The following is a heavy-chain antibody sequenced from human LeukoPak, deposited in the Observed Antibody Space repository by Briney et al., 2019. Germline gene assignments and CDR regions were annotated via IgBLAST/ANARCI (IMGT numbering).Heavy chain of an antibody. CDR3: ARDNPGGDDRDYYYGMDV. CDR1: GFTFSTYW. J-gene: IGHJ6*02. D-gene: IGHD4-17*01. V-gene: IGHV3-74*01. Sequence: QPGGSLRLPCAASGFTFSTYWMHWVRQAPGKGLVWLSRISSDGSSTNYADSVKGRFTISRDNAKNTLYLQMNSLRAEDTAVYYCARDNPGGDDRDYYYGMDVWGQGTTVTVSS. CDR2: ISSDGSST.